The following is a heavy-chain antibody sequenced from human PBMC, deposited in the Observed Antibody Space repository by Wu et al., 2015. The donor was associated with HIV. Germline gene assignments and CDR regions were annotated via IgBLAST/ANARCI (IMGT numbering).Heavy chain of an antibody. J-gene: IGHJ1*01. Sequence: QVQLVQSGGEVKKPGASVKVSCKTSGYSFNRYGITWVRQAPGQGLEWMGWVSGYNGNTNYSQKVQDRVTMTTDSSTNTGYMELRSLRSDDTAVYYCARSSYCGRGCYQYFRHWGQGTLVIVSP. CDR3: ARSSYCGRGCYQYFRH. D-gene: IGHD2-21*01. CDR1: GYSFNRYG. CDR2: VSGYNGNT. V-gene: IGHV1-18*01.